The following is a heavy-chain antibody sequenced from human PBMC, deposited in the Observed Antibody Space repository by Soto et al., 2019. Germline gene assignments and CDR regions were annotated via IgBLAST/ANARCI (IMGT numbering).Heavy chain of an antibody. Sequence: QITLKESGPTLVNPTQTLTLTCTFSGFPLSTSGAGVGWIRQPPGKALEWLPLIYWNDDKRYSPLLKSRLTTDKATSKNQVVLTMTNMDPVDTATYYCAHLSRYFDAAGGFDDWGQGTLVTVSS. D-gene: IGHD3-9*01. CDR2: IYWNDDK. CDR3: AHLSRYFDAAGGFDD. CDR1: GFPLSTSGAG. V-gene: IGHV2-5*01. J-gene: IGHJ4*02.